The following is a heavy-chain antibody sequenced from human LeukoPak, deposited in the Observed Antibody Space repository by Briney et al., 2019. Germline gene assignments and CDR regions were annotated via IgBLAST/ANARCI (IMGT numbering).Heavy chain of an antibody. V-gene: IGHV1-69*05. Sequence: ASVKVSCKASGGTFSSYAISWVRQAPGQGLEWMGGIIPIFGTANYAQKFQGRVTMTRDTSISTAYMELSRLRSDDTAVYYCARDSNYDFWSGYYPLFDYWGQGTLVTVSS. J-gene: IGHJ4*02. CDR3: ARDSNYDFWSGYYPLFDY. D-gene: IGHD3-3*01. CDR1: GGTFSSYA. CDR2: IIPIFGTA.